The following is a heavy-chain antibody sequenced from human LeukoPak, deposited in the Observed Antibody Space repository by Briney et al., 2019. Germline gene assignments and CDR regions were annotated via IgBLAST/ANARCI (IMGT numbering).Heavy chain of an antibody. D-gene: IGHD3-3*01. CDR3: ARTLLRFFEGSYYYYMDV. CDR2: IIPIFGTA. CDR1: GGTFSSYA. V-gene: IGHV1-69*05. J-gene: IGHJ6*03. Sequence: SVKVSCKASGGTFSSYAISWVRQAPGQGLEWMGGIIPIFGTANYAQKFQGRVTITTDESTSTAYMELSSLRSEDTAVYYCARTLLRFFEGSYYYYMDVWGKGTTVTVSS.